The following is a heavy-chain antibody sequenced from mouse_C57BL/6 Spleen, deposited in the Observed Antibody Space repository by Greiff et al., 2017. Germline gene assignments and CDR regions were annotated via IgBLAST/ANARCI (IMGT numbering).Heavy chain of an antibody. Sequence: VQLKESGPELVKPGASVKISCKASGYAFSSSWMNWVKQRPGKGLEWIGRIYPGDGDTNYNGKFKGKATLTADKSSSTAYMQLSSLTSEDSAVYFCANPSYYYGSSSYWYFDVGGTGTTVTVSS. J-gene: IGHJ1*03. CDR3: ANPSYYYGSSSYWYFDV. CDR1: GYAFSSSW. V-gene: IGHV1-82*01. CDR2: IYPGDGDT. D-gene: IGHD1-1*01.